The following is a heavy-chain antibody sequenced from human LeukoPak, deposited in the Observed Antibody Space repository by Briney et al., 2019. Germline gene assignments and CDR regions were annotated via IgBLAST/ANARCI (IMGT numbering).Heavy chain of an antibody. V-gene: IGHV4-31*03. D-gene: IGHD4-17*01. CDR1: GVSISSGGYY. CDR3: ARYGDYQFDY. CDR2: IYYSGST. Sequence: PSETLSLTCTVSGVSISSGGYYWSWIRQHPGKGLEWIGYIYYSGSTYYNPSLKSRVTISVDTSKNQFSLKLSSVTAADTAVYYCARYGDYQFDYWGQGTLVTVPS. J-gene: IGHJ4*02.